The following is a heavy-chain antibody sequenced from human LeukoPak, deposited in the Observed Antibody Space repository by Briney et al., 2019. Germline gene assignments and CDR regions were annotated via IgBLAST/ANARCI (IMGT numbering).Heavy chain of an antibody. CDR2: ISYDGSNK. CDR1: GFTFSSYA. CDR3: ARSRRSLDYFDY. D-gene: IGHD1-1*01. V-gene: IGHV3-30-3*01. Sequence: PGRSLRLSCAASGFTFSSYAMHWVHQAPGKGLEWVAVISYDGSNKYYADSVKGRFTISRDNSKNTLYLQMNSLRPEDTAVYYCARSRRSLDYFDYWGQGTLVTVSS. J-gene: IGHJ4*02.